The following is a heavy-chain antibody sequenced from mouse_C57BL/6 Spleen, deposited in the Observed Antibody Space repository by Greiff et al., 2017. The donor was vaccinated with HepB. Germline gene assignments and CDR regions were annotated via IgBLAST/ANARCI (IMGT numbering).Heavy chain of an antibody. CDR2: INYDGSST. CDR3: ARENYYGSSLYFDV. CDR1: GFTFSDYY. D-gene: IGHD1-1*01. V-gene: IGHV5-16*01. J-gene: IGHJ1*03. Sequence: EVQLVESEGGLVQPGSSMKLSCTASGFTFSDYYMAWVRQVPEKGLEWVANINYDGSSTYYLDSLKSRFIISRDNAKNILYLQMSSLKSEDTATYYCARENYYGSSLYFDVWGTGTTVTVSS.